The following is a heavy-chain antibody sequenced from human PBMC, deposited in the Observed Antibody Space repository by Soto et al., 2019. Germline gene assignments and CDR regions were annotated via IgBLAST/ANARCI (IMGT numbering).Heavy chain of an antibody. CDR2: IYYSGST. Sequence: QVQLQESGPGLVKPSETLSLTCTVSGGSVSSGSYYWSWIRQPPGKGLEWIGYIYYSGSTNYNPSLKSRVTIAVDTSKNQFPLKLSSVTSADTAVYYCASYSSGWYDVSYWGQGTLVTVSS. CDR1: GGSVSSGSYY. V-gene: IGHV4-61*01. D-gene: IGHD6-19*01. J-gene: IGHJ4*02. CDR3: ASYSSGWYDVSY.